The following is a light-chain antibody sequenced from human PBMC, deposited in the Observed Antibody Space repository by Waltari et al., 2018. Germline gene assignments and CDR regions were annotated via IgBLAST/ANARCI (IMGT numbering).Light chain of an antibody. CDR2: EDT. J-gene: IGLJ1*01. V-gene: IGLV3-10*01. Sequence: YELTQPPSVSVSPGQTARITCSGHELPRKYAYWFQQKSGQAPRLVRYEDTKRPSGIPESFSGSSSGTVATLTISGAQVDDEADYYCYSSDSTGLRVFGGGTTVVVL. CDR3: YSSDSTGLRV. CDR1: ELPRKY.